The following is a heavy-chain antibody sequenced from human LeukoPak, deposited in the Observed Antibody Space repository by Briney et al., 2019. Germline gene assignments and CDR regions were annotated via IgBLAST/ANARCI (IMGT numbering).Heavy chain of an antibody. D-gene: IGHD3-10*01. CDR2: IYTSGST. Sequence: SQTLSLTCTVSGDSISSGSYYWSWIRQPAGKGLEWIGRIYTSGSTNYNPSLKSRVTISVDTSKNQFSLKLSSVTAADTAVYYCARSLTMVRGATLDYWGQGTLVTVSS. J-gene: IGHJ4*02. V-gene: IGHV4-61*02. CDR3: ARSLTMVRGATLDY. CDR1: GDSISSGSYY.